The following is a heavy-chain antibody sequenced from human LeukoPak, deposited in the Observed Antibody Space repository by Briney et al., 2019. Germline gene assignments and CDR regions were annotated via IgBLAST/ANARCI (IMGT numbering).Heavy chain of an antibody. V-gene: IGHV3-74*01. CDR2: INTDGSST. D-gene: IGHD3-10*01. CDR3: ARYGGFGELYGFRYELYYYYYMDV. CDR1: GFIFSSYW. J-gene: IGHJ6*03. Sequence: GGSLRLSCAASGFIFSSYWMHWVRHAPGKGLAWVSRINTDGSSTSYADSVRGRFTISRDNAKNTLYLQMNSLRAEDTAVYYCARYGGFGELYGFRYELYYYYYMDVWGKGTTVTVSS.